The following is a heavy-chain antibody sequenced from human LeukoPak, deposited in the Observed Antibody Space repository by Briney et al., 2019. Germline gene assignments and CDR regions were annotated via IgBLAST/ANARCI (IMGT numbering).Heavy chain of an antibody. CDR1: GYTFTSYG. J-gene: IGHJ4*02. V-gene: IGHV1-18*01. CDR3: ARVGYSYGYALFDY. CDR2: ISAYNGNT. Sequence: ASVNVSCKASGYTFTSYGISWVRQAPGQGLEWMGWISAYNGNTNYAQKLQGRVTMTTDTSTSTAYMELRSLRSDDTAVYYCARVGYSYGYALFDYWGQGTLVTVSS. D-gene: IGHD5-18*01.